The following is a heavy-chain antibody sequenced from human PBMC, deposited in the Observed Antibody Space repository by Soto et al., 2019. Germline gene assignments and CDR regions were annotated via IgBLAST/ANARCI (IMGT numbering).Heavy chain of an antibody. CDR3: ARDLITIIRGITSFDY. J-gene: IGHJ4*02. Sequence: GRSLRLSCAASGFTFSSYNMNWVRQAPGKGLEWVSYISSSSSTIYYADSVKGRFTISRDNAKKSLYLQMNSLRAEDTAVYYCARDLITIIRGITSFDYWGQGTLVTVSS. CDR1: GFTFSSYN. CDR2: ISSSSSTI. V-gene: IGHV3-48*01. D-gene: IGHD3-10*01.